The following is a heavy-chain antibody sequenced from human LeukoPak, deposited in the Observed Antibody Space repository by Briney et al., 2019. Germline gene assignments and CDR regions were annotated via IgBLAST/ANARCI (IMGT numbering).Heavy chain of an antibody. J-gene: IGHJ6*02. D-gene: IGHD1-26*01. CDR3: AKHMRANNTYSFFGLDV. CDR2: INWNGGGT. Sequence: PGASLRLSCAATGFTFKDYGMHWVRQPPGKGLEWVYSINWNGGGTDYADSVKGRFTISRDNAKNSLYLQLSSLRPEDTALYYWAKHMRANNTYSFFGLDVWGQGTTVTVSS. V-gene: IGHV3-9*01. CDR1: GFTFKDYG.